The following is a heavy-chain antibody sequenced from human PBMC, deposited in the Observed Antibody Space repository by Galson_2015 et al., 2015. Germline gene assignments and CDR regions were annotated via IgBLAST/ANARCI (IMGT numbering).Heavy chain of an antibody. D-gene: IGHD5-18*01. CDR2: ISSNGGST. V-gene: IGHV3-64D*08. J-gene: IGHJ4*02. CDR1: GFTLSSYV. CDR3: VKGHGNSYAIYDH. Sequence: SLRLSCAASGFTLSSYVMHWVRQAPGKGLEYVSSISSNGGSTYYADSVKGRFTISRDNSKNTLYLQISRLRAEDTAVYFCVKGHGNSYAIYDHWGQGTLVTVS.